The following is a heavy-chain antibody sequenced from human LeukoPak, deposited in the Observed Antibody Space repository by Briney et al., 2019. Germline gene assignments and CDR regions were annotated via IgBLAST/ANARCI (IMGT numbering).Heavy chain of an antibody. CDR1: GFTFTDYA. D-gene: IGHD3-10*01. V-gene: IGHV1-18*01. CDR2: ISAYNGDT. Sequence: ASVKVSCKASGFTFTDYAISWVRQAPGQGLEWMGWISAYNGDTNYAQRFQGRLSMTTDPSTSTAYMELRSLRSDDTAVYYCARGGATPTYYYGSGSYYNWRTLNVWGQGTTVTVSS. J-gene: IGHJ6*02. CDR3: ARGGATPTYYYGSGSYYNWRTLNV.